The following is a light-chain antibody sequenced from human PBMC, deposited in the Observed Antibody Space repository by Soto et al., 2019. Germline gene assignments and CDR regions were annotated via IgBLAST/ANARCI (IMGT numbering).Light chain of an antibody. V-gene: IGKV3-20*01. J-gene: IGKJ2*01. CDR1: QSVSSNN. CDR3: QQSYSTLYT. Sequence: EIVLTQSPGTLSLSPGERATLSCRASQSVSSNNLAWYQQRPGQAPRVVIYGASTRATGIPERFSGSGSGTDFTLTISRLEPEDFATYYCQQSYSTLYTFGQGTKLEIK. CDR2: GAS.